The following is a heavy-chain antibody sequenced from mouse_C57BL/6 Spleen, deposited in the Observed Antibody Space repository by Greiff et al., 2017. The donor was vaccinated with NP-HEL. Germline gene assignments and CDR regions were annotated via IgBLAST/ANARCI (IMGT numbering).Heavy chain of an antibody. CDR2: IYPGSGST. Sequence: QVQLQQPGAELVKPGASVKMSCKASGYTFTSYWITWVKQRPGQGLEWIGDIYPGSGSTNYNEKFKSKATLTVDTSSSTAYMQLSSLTSEDSAVYYCARPGYSNLYWYFDVWGTGTTVTVSS. CDR3: ARPGYSNLYWYFDV. CDR1: GYTFTSYW. J-gene: IGHJ1*03. D-gene: IGHD2-5*01. V-gene: IGHV1-55*01.